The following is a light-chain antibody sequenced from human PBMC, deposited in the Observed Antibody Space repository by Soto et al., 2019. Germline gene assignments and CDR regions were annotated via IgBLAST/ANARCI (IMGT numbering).Light chain of an antibody. CDR3: PPSTTWPSWT. CDR1: QSVSTF. CDR2: GAS. Sequence: EKVMTQSPATLSMSPGERATLSCRASQSVSTFLAWYQQKPGQAPRLLIYGASTRATGIPARFSGSGSGTEFTLTISSLQSEDFAVYYGPPSTTWPSWTFGQGTRVEVK. V-gene: IGKV3-15*01. J-gene: IGKJ1*01.